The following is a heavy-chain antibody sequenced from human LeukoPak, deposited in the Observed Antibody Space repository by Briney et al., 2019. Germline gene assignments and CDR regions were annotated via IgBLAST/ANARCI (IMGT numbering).Heavy chain of an antibody. CDR2: ISSSGSAI. CDR3: ARARRDCSGGSCYPDYNWFDP. V-gene: IGHV3-48*03. Sequence: GGSLRLSCAASGFTFSSYEMNWVRQAPGKGLDWVSYISSSGSAIYHADSVRGRFTISRDNAKNSLYLQMNSLRAEDTAVYYCARARRDCSGGSCYPDYNWFDPWGQGTLVTVSS. J-gene: IGHJ5*02. CDR1: GFTFSSYE. D-gene: IGHD2-15*01.